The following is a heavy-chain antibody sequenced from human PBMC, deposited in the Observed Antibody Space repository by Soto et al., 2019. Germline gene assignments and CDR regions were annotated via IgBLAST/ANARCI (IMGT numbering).Heavy chain of an antibody. D-gene: IGHD3-3*01. V-gene: IGHV3-73*02. Sequence: EVQLVESGGGLVQPGGSLKLSCAASGFTFSGSAMHWVRQASGKGLEWVGRIRSKANSYATAYAASVKGRFTISRDNSKNTAYLQMNSLKTEDTAVYYCTRSPSYSLEWLYLGRYYYYGMDVWGQGTTVTVSS. J-gene: IGHJ6*02. CDR2: IRSKANSYAT. CDR1: GFTFSGSA. CDR3: TRSPSYSLEWLYLGRYYYYGMDV.